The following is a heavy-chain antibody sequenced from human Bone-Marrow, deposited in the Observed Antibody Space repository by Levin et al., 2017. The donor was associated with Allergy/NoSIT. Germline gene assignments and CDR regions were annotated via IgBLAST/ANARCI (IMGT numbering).Heavy chain of an antibody. CDR1: GFTFGDYW. J-gene: IGHJ4*02. D-gene: IGHD4/OR15-4a*01. CDR3: ARDMVRLSRRPFYFDY. CDR2: IKQDGSDG. Sequence: PGGSLRLSCVASGFTFGDYWMSWVRHTPGKGLEWVANIKQDGSDGDYVDSVRGRFTISRDNAEHSLLLEMNGLRAEDTAVYYCARDMVRLSRRPFYFDYWGQGSLVTVSS. V-gene: IGHV3-7*04.